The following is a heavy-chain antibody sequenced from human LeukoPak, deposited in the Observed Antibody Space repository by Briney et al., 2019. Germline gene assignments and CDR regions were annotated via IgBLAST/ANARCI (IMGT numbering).Heavy chain of an antibody. CDR2: IYYSGST. CDR3: ARVPYSSSWYFDY. D-gene: IGHD6-13*01. V-gene: IGHV4-59*01. Sequence: SETLSLTCTVSGGSISSYYWSWIRQPPGKGLEWIGYIYYSGSTNYNPSLKSRVTISVDTSKNQFSLKLSSVTAADTAVYYCARVPYSSSWYFDYWGQGTPVTVSS. CDR1: GGSISSYY. J-gene: IGHJ4*02.